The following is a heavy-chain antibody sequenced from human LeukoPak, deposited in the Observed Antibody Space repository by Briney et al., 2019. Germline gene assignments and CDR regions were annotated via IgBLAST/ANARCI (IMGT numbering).Heavy chain of an antibody. J-gene: IGHJ4*02. CDR3: ARDQRYFDF. CDR2: IYYSGST. V-gene: IGHV4-59*01. Sequence: SETLSLTCTVSGGSISSYYWSWIRQPPGKGLEWIGYIYYSGSTNYNPSLKSRVTLSVDTSKNQFSLKLSSVTAADTAVYYCARDQRYFDFWGQGTLVTVSS. CDR1: GGSISSYY. D-gene: IGHD1-14*01.